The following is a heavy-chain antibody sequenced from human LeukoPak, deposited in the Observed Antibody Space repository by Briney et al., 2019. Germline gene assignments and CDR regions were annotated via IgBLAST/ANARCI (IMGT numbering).Heavy chain of an antibody. CDR3: ARDRSPDYGDYPEYGMDV. J-gene: IGHJ6*02. CDR1: GFTFSSYA. CDR2: ISGSGGST. V-gene: IGHV3-23*01. Sequence: GGSLRLSCAASGFTFSSYAMSWVRQAPGKGLEWVSAISGSGGSTYYADSVKGRFTISRDNSKNTLYPQMNSLRAEDTAVYYCARDRSPDYGDYPEYGMDVWGQGTTVTVSS. D-gene: IGHD4-17*01.